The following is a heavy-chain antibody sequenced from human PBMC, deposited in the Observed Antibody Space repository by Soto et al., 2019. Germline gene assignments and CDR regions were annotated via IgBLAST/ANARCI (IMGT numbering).Heavy chain of an antibody. CDR2: IYAGGNT. V-gene: IGHV3-53*01. CDR3: AREGCTTSRCRYFDW. Sequence: EVQLVESGGGLIQPGGSLRLSCAASGFTVSSNYMSWVRQAPGKGLEWVSVIYAGGNTNYADSVKGRFTISRDNSRNTLDLQMNSLRVEDTAVYYCAREGCTTSRCRYFDWWGQGTLVTVSA. J-gene: IGHJ4*02. D-gene: IGHD2-8*01. CDR1: GFTVSSNY.